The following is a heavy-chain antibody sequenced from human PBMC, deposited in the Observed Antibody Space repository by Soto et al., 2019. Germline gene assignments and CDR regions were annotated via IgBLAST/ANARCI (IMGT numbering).Heavy chain of an antibody. D-gene: IGHD2-2*01. CDR3: ARDPLGGMPALFDY. CDR2: INPNSGGT. J-gene: IGHJ4*02. V-gene: IGHV1-2*04. CDR1: GYTFTGYY. Sequence: ASVKVSFKASGYTFTGYYMHWVRQAPGQGLEWMGWINPNSGGTNYAQKFQGWVTMTRDTSISTAYMELSRLRSDDTAVYYCARDPLGGMPALFDYWGQGTLVTVSS.